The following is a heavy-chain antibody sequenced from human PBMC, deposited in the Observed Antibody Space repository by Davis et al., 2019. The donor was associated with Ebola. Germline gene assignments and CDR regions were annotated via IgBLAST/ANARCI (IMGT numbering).Heavy chain of an antibody. Sequence: GESLKISCAASGFNFDNYWMYWVRQAPGKGLERVANIKEDGSQIYYSDSVRGRFTISRDNAKNSLYLQMNSLRVEDTAVYYCARDQNWLAFDYWGQGILVTVSS. CDR1: GFNFDNYW. CDR3: ARDQNWLAFDY. V-gene: IGHV3-7*01. CDR2: IKEDGSQI. J-gene: IGHJ4*02. D-gene: IGHD2/OR15-2a*01.